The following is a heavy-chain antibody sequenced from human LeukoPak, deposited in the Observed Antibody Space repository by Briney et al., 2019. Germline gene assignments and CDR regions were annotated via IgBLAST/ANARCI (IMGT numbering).Heavy chain of an antibody. V-gene: IGHV1-8*01. D-gene: IGHD4-17*01. CDR1: GYTFTSYD. J-gene: IGHJ3*02. Sequence: GASVKLSCKASGYTFTSYDINWVRQATGQGLEWMGWMNPNSGNTGYAQKFQGRVTMTRNTSISTAYMELSSLRSEDTAVYYCARGSYGATHDPFDIWGQGTMVTVSS. CDR2: MNPNSGNT. CDR3: ARGSYGATHDPFDI.